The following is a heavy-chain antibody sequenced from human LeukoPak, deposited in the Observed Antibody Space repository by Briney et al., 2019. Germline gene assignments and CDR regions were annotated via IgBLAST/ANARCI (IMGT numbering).Heavy chain of an antibody. CDR2: ISYDGSNK. CDR1: GFTFSSYA. CDR3: ARVSSGWYPFDY. D-gene: IGHD6-19*01. V-gene: IGHV3-30-3*01. Sequence: GGSLRLSCAASGFTFSSYAMHWVRQAPGKGLEWVAVISYDGSNKYYADSVRGRFTISRDNSKNTLYLQMNSLRAEDTAVYYCARVSSGWYPFDYWGQGTLVTVSS. J-gene: IGHJ4*02.